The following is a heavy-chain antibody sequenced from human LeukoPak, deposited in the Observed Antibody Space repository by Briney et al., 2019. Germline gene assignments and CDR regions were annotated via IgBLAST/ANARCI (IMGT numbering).Heavy chain of an antibody. J-gene: IGHJ5*02. CDR1: GGSFSGYY. CDR3: ARDASSGLNWFDP. Sequence: SETLSLTCAVYGGSFSGYYWSWIRQPPGKGLEWIGEINHSGSTNYNPSLKSRVTISVDTSKNQFSLKLSSVTAADTAVYYCARDASSGLNWFDPWGQGTLVTVSS. CDR2: INHSGST. D-gene: IGHD6-6*01. V-gene: IGHV4-34*01.